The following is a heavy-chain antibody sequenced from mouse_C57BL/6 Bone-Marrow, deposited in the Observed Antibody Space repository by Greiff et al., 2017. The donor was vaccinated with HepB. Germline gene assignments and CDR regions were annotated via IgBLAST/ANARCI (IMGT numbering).Heavy chain of an antibody. CDR1: GYTFTSYW. Sequence: VQLQQSGAELVKPGASVKLSCKASGYTFTSYWMHWVKQRPGQGLEWIGMIHPNSGSTNYNEKFKSKATLTVDKSSSTAYMQLSSLTSEDSAVYYCARSGDYDVDAMDYWGQGTSVTVSS. D-gene: IGHD2-4*01. J-gene: IGHJ4*01. CDR3: ARSGDYDVDAMDY. CDR2: IHPNSGST. V-gene: IGHV1-64*01.